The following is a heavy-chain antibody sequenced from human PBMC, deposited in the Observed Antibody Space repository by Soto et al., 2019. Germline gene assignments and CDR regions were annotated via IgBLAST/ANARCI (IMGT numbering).Heavy chain of an antibody. V-gene: IGHV4-4*02. J-gene: IGHJ4*02. CDR3: ARGGPLWFGELLSSTDDYFDY. CDR2: IYHSGST. D-gene: IGHD3-10*01. Sequence: SQSLSLTCAVSGGSISSSNWWSWVRHPPWKGLELIGEIYHSGSTNYNPSLKSRVTISVDQSKNQFSLKLSSVTAADTAVYYCARGGPLWFGELLSSTDDYFDYWGQGTLVTVSS. CDR1: GGSISSSNW.